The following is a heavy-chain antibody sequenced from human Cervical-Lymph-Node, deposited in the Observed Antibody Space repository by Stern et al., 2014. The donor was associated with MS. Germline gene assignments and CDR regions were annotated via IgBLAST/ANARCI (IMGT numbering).Heavy chain of an antibody. Sequence: EVQLVESGAEVKKPGESLKISCKLSGYSFTIYYIAWVRQMPGKSLGVMGFICPYDSDSTYTPSFQGQVTISADKSITTAYLQWSSLRASDTAMYYCARHVQGFDYWGQGTLVTVSS. CDR2: ICPYDSDS. CDR3: ARHVQGFDY. CDR1: GYSFTIYY. V-gene: IGHV5-51*01. J-gene: IGHJ4*02.